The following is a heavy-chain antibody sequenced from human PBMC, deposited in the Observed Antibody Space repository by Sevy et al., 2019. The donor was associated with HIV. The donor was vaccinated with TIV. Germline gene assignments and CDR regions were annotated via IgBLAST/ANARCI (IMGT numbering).Heavy chain of an antibody. CDR3: ARDNDYGDAFDI. CDR2: IYVVGTS. Sequence: SETLSLTCTVSGGSISSGNYYWIWIRQPAGKGLEWIGRIYVVGTSNYNPSLKSRVTMSVDTSKNQFSLKLSSVTAADTAVYYCARDNDYGDAFDIWGQGTMVTVSS. CDR1: GGSISSGNYY. V-gene: IGHV4-61*02. D-gene: IGHD4-17*01. J-gene: IGHJ3*02.